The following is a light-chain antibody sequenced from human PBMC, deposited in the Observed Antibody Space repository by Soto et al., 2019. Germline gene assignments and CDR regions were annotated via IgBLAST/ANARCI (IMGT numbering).Light chain of an antibody. CDR1: QTINDNY. CDR2: GAS. V-gene: IGKV3-20*01. J-gene: IGKJ1*01. CDR3: QQYGKSPSWA. Sequence: EIVLTQYPDTLSLSPGERATLSCRASQTINDNYLAWYQQKSGQAPRLLIYGASARATGVPDRFSGVGSETDFGLIISRLEPEDFAVYYCQQYGKSPSWAFGQGTKVEIQ.